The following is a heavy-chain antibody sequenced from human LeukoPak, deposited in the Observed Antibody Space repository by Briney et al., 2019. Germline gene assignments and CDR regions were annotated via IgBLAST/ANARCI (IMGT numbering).Heavy chain of an antibody. D-gene: IGHD3-10*01. V-gene: IGHV4-30-4*01. Sequence: SETLSLTCTVSGGSLNSDDYYWSWIRQSPGKGLEWIGYIYYSGSTYYNVSLQSRMTISIATSKIQFSLTLKSVSAADTAVYYCARLTMVRGLDIWGQGTTVTVSS. J-gene: IGHJ3*02. CDR2: IYYSGST. CDR3: ARLTMVRGLDI. CDR1: GGSLNSDDYY.